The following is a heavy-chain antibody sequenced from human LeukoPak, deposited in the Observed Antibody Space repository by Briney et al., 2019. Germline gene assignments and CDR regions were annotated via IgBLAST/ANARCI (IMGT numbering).Heavy chain of an antibody. CDR3: ARDDYDILTGYFYYFDY. Sequence: GGSLRLSCAASGFTFSSYSMNWVRQAPGKGLEWVSSISSSSSYIYYADSVKGRFTISRDNAKNSLYLQMNSLRAEDTAVYYCARDDYDILTGYFYYFDYWGQGTLVTASS. D-gene: IGHD3-9*01. V-gene: IGHV3-21*01. CDR2: ISSSSSYI. CDR1: GFTFSSYS. J-gene: IGHJ4*02.